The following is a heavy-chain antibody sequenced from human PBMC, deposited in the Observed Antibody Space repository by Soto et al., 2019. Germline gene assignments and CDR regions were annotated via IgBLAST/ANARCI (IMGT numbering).Heavy chain of an antibody. J-gene: IGHJ4*02. V-gene: IGHV4-4*07. Sequence: SETLSLTCTVSGGSITGYYWSWIRQPAGKGLEWIGRIYTSGSTDYNPSLKSRVTMSVDTSKNQFSLKLSSVTAADTAVYYCARDWGTGFYHFDYWGQGTLVTVSS. D-gene: IGHD6-19*01. CDR2: IYTSGST. CDR3: ARDWGTGFYHFDY. CDR1: GGSITGYY.